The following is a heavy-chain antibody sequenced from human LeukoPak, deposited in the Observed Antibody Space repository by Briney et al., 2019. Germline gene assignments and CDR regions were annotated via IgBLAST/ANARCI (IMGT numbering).Heavy chain of an antibody. D-gene: IGHD4-23*01. CDR2: ISSSSSYI. V-gene: IGHV3-21*01. CDR1: GFTFSSYS. J-gene: IGHJ4*02. CDR3: ARGGNSGFDY. Sequence: PGGSLRLSCAASGFTFSSYSMTWVRQAPGKGLEWVSSISSSSSYIYYADSVKGRFTISRDNAKNSLYLQMNSLRAEDTAVYYCARGGNSGFDYWGQGTLVTVSS.